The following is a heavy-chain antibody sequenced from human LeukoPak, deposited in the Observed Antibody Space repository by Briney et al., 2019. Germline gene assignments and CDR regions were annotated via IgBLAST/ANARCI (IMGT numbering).Heavy chain of an antibody. CDR3: ARDQVPSGYHDY. V-gene: IGHV3-53*01. J-gene: IGHJ4*02. CDR2: IYSGDST. D-gene: IGHD3-22*01. CDR1: GFTVSSNY. Sequence: GGSLRLSCAASGFTVSSNYMSWVRQAPGKGLEWVSVIYSGDSTYYADSVKGRFTISRDSSKNTLYLQMNSLRAEDTAVYYCARDQVPSGYHDYWGQGTLVTVSS.